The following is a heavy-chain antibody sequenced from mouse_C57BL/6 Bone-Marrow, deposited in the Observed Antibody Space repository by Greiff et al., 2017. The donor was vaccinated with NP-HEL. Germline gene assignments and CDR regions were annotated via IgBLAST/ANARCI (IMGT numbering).Heavy chain of an antibody. CDR2: INPDSSTI. V-gene: IGHV4-1*01. CDR3: AREGTFYAMDY. D-gene: IGHD3-3*01. CDR1: GIAFSRYW. Sequence: EVKVIESGGGLVQPGGSLKLSCAASGIAFSRYWMSWVRRAPGKGLEWIGEINPDSSTINYAPSLKDKFIISRDNAKNTLYLQLSKVRSEDTALDYCAREGTFYAMDYWGQGTSVTVSS. J-gene: IGHJ4*01.